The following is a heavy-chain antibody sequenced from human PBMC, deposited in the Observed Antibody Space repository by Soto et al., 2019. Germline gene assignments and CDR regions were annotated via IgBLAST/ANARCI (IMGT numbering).Heavy chain of an antibody. CDR3: ATTEVVRGDQLDY. Sequence: SETLSLTCAVSGGSISSGGYSWSWIRQPPGKGLEWIGYIYHSGSTYYNPSLKSRVTISVDRSKNQFSLKLSSVTAADTAVYYCATTEVVRGDQLDYWGQGTLVTVSS. J-gene: IGHJ4*02. D-gene: IGHD3-10*01. CDR2: IYHSGST. V-gene: IGHV4-30-2*01. CDR1: GGSISSGGYS.